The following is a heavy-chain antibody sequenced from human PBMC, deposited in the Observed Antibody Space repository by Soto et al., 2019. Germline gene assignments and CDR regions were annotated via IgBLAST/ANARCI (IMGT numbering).Heavy chain of an antibody. Sequence: SETLSLTCSVCGGSVRSRGHHWSRIRQPPGKGLDFICYISHSWSINYKSSLRSRVPIPVHTSENDFSLKLTSVTSADTAVYFCTSGSLMSEIEMLAGYYIFDYWGQGTLVTVSS. V-gene: IGHV4-61*08. CDR1: GGSVRSRGHH. J-gene: IGHJ4*02. CDR2: ISHSWSI. CDR3: TSGSLMSEIEMLAGYYIFDY. D-gene: IGHD3-9*01.